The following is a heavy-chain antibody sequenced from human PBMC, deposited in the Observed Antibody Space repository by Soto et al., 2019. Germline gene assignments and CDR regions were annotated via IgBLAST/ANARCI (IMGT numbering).Heavy chain of an antibody. CDR3: AKDLGVRDWYFDL. CDR1: GFTFSSYD. CDR2: ITGSGDST. J-gene: IGHJ2*01. Sequence: EVQLLEAGGGLVQFGGSLRLSCAASGFTFSSYDMSWVRQAPGKGLEWVSTITGSGDSTFYADSVKGRFIISRDNSMNTLCLQMNSLRAEDTAVYYCAKDLGVRDWYFDLWGRGTLVTVSS. V-gene: IGHV3-23*01.